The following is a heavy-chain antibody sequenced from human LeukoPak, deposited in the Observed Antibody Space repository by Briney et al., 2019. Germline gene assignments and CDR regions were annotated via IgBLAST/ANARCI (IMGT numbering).Heavy chain of an antibody. D-gene: IGHD3-16*01. CDR1: GYSISSGYY. V-gene: IGHV4-38-2*02. CDR3: ARSPGFVGWPDY. Sequence: KPSETLSLTCTVSGYSISSGYYWGWIRQPPGKGLEWIGSIYHSGSTYYNPSLKSRVTISVDTSKNQFSLKLSSVTAADTAVYYCARSPGFVGWPDYWGQGTLVTVSS. CDR2: IYHSGST. J-gene: IGHJ4*02.